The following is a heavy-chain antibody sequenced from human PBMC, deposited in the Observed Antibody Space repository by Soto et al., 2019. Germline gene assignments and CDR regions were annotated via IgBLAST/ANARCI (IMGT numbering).Heavy chain of an antibody. Sequence: GESLKISCKGSGYSFTSYWISWVRQMPGKGLEWMGRIDPSDSYTNYSPSFQGHVTISADKSISTAYLQWSSLKASDTAMYYCARHLVAATYLGRSDPWGQGTLVTVSS. J-gene: IGHJ5*02. CDR3: ARHLVAATYLGRSDP. CDR1: GYSFTSYW. CDR2: IDPSDSYT. D-gene: IGHD6-19*01. V-gene: IGHV5-10-1*01.